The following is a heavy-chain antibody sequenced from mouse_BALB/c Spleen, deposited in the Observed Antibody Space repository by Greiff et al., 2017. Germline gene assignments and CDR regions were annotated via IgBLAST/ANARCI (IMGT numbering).Heavy chain of an antibody. CDR2: ICSGGSYT. V-gene: IGHV5-6-4*01. D-gene: IGHD1-1*01. CDR3: TRDAGSYGSSYWYFDV. J-gene: IGHJ1*01. CDR1: GFTFSSYT. Sequence: EVKLVESGGGLVKPGGSLKLSCAASGFTFSSYTMSWVRQTPEKRLEWVATICSGGSYTYYPDSVKGRFTISRDNATNTLYLQMSSLKSEDTAMYYCTRDAGSYGSSYWYFDVWGAGTTVTVSS.